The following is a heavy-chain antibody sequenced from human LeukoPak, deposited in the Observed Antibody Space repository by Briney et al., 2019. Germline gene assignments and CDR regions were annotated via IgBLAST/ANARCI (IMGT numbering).Heavy chain of an antibody. J-gene: IGHJ4*02. CDR2: ISYGGIT. CDR1: GDSISSSSYY. V-gene: IGHV4-39*01. Sequence: SETLSLTCTVSGDSISSSSYYWGWIRQPPGKGLEWIGTISYGGITYYNPSLKSLLTISVDTSKNQFSLKLNSVTAADTAVYYCARHLHYYDSSGYVTPSSFYYWGQGTLVTVSS. D-gene: IGHD3-22*01. CDR3: ARHLHYYDSSGYVTPSSFYY.